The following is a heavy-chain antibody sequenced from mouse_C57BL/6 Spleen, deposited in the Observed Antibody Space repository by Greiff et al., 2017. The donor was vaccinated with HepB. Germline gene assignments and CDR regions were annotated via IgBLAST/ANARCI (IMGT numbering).Heavy chain of an antibody. V-gene: IGHV1-55*01. D-gene: IGHD1-1*01. Sequence: QVQLQQPGAELVKPGASVKMSCKASGYTFTSYWITWVKQRPGQGLEWIGDIYPGSGSTNYNEKFKSKATLTVDTSSSTAYMQLSSLTSEDSAVYYCAGDYYGSSPWYFDVWGTGTTVTVSS. CDR2: IYPGSGST. CDR3: AGDYYGSSPWYFDV. CDR1: GYTFTSYW. J-gene: IGHJ1*03.